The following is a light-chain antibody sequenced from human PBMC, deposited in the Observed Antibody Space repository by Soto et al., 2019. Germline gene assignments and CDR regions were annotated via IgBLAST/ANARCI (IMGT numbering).Light chain of an antibody. Sequence: DIQMTQSPSSLSASVGDRVTITCWASQGISNYLAWYQQKPGKVPKLLIYAASSLHSGVPSRFSGSGSGTDFALTISSLQPEDVATYYCQKYNSAPATFGPGTKVDIK. V-gene: IGKV1-27*01. J-gene: IGKJ3*01. CDR3: QKYNSAPAT. CDR2: AAS. CDR1: QGISNY.